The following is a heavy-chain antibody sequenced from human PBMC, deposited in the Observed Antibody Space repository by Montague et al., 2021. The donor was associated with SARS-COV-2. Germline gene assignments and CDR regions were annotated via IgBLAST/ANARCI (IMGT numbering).Heavy chain of an antibody. CDR2: IFYRGST. CDR3: ARGFDY. Sequence: SETLSLTCTVSGGSISSYYWSCFRQPPGKKLVWCVYIFYRGSTNYNPPLISRVTTLVDKTKNQFSPKLIAVTAADTAVYYCARGFDYWGQGTLVTVSS. J-gene: IGHJ4*02. V-gene: IGHV4-59*01. CDR1: GGSISSYY.